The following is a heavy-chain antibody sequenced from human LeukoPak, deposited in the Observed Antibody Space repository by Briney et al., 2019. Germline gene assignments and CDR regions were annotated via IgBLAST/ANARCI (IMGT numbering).Heavy chain of an antibody. Sequence: GGSLSLPCAGSGFTFSSYWMSWVRQAPGKGLEWVSGISGDGGGDGGSTYYADSVKGRFTISRDNSKNTLYLQMNSLRAEDTAVYYCARSSQPLVYQQNWGQGTLVTVSS. CDR2: ISGDGGGDGGST. CDR1: GFTFSSYW. CDR3: ARSSQPLVYQQN. J-gene: IGHJ4*02. V-gene: IGHV3-23*01. D-gene: IGHD2-2*01.